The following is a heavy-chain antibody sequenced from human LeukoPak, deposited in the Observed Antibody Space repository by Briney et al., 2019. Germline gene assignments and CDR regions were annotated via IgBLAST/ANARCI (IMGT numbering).Heavy chain of an antibody. Sequence: GGSLRLSCAASGFTLSNAYMSWVRQAPGKGLEWVGRIKNKTNGGTTDYAAPVKGRFTISRDDSKNTLYLQMNSLKAEDTAVYYCTTTIVGVTTWFDPWGQGTLVTVSS. CDR2: IKNKTNGGTT. V-gene: IGHV3-15*01. CDR3: TTTIVGVTTWFDP. CDR1: GFTLSNAY. J-gene: IGHJ5*02. D-gene: IGHD1-26*01.